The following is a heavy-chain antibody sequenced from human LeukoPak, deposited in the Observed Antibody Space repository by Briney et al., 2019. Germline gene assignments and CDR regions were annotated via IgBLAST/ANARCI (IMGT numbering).Heavy chain of an antibody. CDR3: TREVDGMSAY. D-gene: IGHD1-14*01. J-gene: IGHJ4*02. V-gene: IGHV3-49*04. Sequence: GGSLRLSCTASGFNFGNYAMSWVRQAPGKGLEWLGFIKSKASGGAIEYDPSVDGRFTISRDDSKSIAYLQMTSLKTEDTATYFCTREVDGMSAYWGQGTLVTVSS. CDR1: GFNFGNYA. CDR2: IKSKASGGAI.